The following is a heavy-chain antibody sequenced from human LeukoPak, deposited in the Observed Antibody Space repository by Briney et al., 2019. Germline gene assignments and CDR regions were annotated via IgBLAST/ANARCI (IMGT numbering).Heavy chain of an antibody. CDR3: AKAYYYDSSRYYYFDY. CDR2: INWNGGST. D-gene: IGHD3-22*01. Sequence: GGSLRLSCAASGFTLDDYGMSWGRHAPGKGLEWVSGINWNGGSTGYADSVKGGFTISRDNAKNSLYLQMNSLRAEDTALYHCAKAYYYDSSRYYYFDYWGQGTLVTVSS. V-gene: IGHV3-20*01. J-gene: IGHJ4*02. CDR1: GFTLDDYG.